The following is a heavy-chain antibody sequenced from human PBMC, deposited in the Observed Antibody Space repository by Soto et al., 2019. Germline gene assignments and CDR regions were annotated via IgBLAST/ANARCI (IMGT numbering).Heavy chain of an antibody. Sequence: QLQLQESGPGLVKPSETLSLTCTVSGGSISSSSYYWGWIRQPPGKGLEWIGSIYYSGSTYYNPSLPRRVTISVDTSKNQFSLRLSSVTAADTAVYYCKAAVPGGMDVWGQGTTVTVSS. CDR3: KAAVPGGMDV. J-gene: IGHJ6*02. CDR2: IYYSGST. V-gene: IGHV4-39*01. D-gene: IGHD3-10*01. CDR1: GGSISSSSYY.